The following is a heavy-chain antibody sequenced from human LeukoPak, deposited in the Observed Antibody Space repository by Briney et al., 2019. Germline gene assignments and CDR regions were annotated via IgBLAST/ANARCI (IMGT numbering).Heavy chain of an antibody. CDR2: IRYDGSNK. CDR3: AKLSWELLDFDY. CDR1: GFTFSSYG. Sequence: GGSLRLSXAASGFTFSSYGMHWVCQAPGKGLEWVAFIRYDGSNKYYADSVKGRFTISRDNSKNTLYLQMNSLRAEDTAVYCCAKLSWELLDFDYWGQGTLVTVSS. V-gene: IGHV3-30*02. D-gene: IGHD1-26*01. J-gene: IGHJ4*02.